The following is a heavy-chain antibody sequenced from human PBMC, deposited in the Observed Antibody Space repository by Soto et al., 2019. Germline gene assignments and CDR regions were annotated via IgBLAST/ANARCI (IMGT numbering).Heavy chain of an antibody. CDR2: INPNGGGT. J-gene: IGHJ4*02. D-gene: IGHD1-26*01. CDR1: GYIFTSYY. CDR3: ARERKSGSYSHFDY. Sequence: ASVKVSCKASGYIFTSYYIDWVRQAPGQGLEWMGWINPNGGGTNFAQRFQGWVTMTRDTSTSTAYMELSRLRSDDTAVYYCARERKSGSYSHFDYWGQGTLVTVSS. V-gene: IGHV1-2*04.